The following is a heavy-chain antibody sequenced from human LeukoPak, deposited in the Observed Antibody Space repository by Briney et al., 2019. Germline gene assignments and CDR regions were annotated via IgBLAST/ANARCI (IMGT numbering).Heavy chain of an antibody. V-gene: IGHV3-30*01. CDR2: ISYDGSNQ. CDR1: GFTFSSYA. J-gene: IGHJ4*02. CDR3: ASFSDITGTTD. D-gene: IGHD1-7*01. Sequence: GMSLRLSCAASGFTFSSYAMHWVRQAPGKGLEWVAVISYDGSNQYYADSVKGRFTISRVDSKNTLYLQMNSLRAEDTAVYYCASFSDITGTTDWGQGTLVTVSS.